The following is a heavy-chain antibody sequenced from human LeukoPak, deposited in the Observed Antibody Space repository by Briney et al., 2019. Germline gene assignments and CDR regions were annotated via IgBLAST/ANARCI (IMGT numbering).Heavy chain of an antibody. Sequence: GGSLRLSCAASGFTFSSYGMHWVRQAPGKGLEWVALIWYDGSNKYYADSVKGRLTISRDNSKNTLYLQMNSLRAEDTAVYYCAREGPRGNSQLDYWGQGTLVTVSS. J-gene: IGHJ4*02. CDR1: GFTFSSYG. CDR3: AREGPRGNSQLDY. V-gene: IGHV3-33*01. CDR2: IWYDGSNK. D-gene: IGHD1-1*01.